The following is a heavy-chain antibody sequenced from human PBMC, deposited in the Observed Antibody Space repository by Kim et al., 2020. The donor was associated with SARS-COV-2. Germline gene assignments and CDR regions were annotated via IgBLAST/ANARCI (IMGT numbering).Heavy chain of an antibody. J-gene: IGHJ4*02. D-gene: IGHD6-19*01. Sequence: GGSLRLSCAASGFTFGDYAMHWVRQAPGKGLEWVSGISWNSGSIGYADSVKGRFTISRDNAKNSLYLQMNSLRAEDTALYYCAKATSRIAVAGGDYWGQGTLVTVSS. CDR3: AKATSRIAVAGGDY. CDR2: ISWNSGSI. V-gene: IGHV3-9*01. CDR1: GFTFGDYA.